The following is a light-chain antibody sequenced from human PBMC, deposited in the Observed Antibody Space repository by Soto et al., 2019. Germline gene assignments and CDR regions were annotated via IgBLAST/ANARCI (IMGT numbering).Light chain of an antibody. Sequence: QSVLTQPASVSGSPGQSITISCTGTSSDVGAYNYVSWYQQHPGKAPKLMIYEVSNRPSGVSNRFSGSKSGNTASLTISGLQTEDEADYYCSSYTSRSTLVFGGGIKLTVL. CDR1: SSDVGAYNY. J-gene: IGLJ2*01. CDR3: SSYTSRSTLV. CDR2: EVS. V-gene: IGLV2-14*01.